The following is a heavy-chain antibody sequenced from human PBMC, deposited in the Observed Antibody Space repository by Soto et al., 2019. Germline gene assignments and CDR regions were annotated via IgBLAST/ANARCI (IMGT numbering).Heavy chain of an antibody. CDR3: ARPPSGYSPNDYCYYMGV. CDR1: GFTFSAYS. J-gene: IGHJ6*03. V-gene: IGHV3-21*01. D-gene: IGHD6-13*01. Sequence: EVQLVESGGGLVKPGGSLRLSCAASGFTFSAYSMNWVRQAPGMRLEWVSSISSSSSYIYYADSVKGRFTISRDNAKNTLYLQMTSLRAEDTAVYYCARPPSGYSPNDYCYYMGVWGKGTTVIVSS. CDR2: ISSSSSYI.